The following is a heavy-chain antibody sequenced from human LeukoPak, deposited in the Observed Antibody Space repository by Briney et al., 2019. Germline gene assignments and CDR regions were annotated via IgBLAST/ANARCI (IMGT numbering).Heavy chain of an antibody. CDR2: IIPIFGTA. CDR3: ARALQLWFQFDY. V-gene: IGHV1-69*13. CDR1: GGTFSSYA. D-gene: IGHD5-18*01. Sequence: GASVKVSCKASGGTFSSYAISWVRQAPGQGLEWMGGIIPIFGTANYAQEFQGRVAITADESTSTAYMELSSLRSEDTAVYYCARALQLWFQFDYWGQGTLVTVSS. J-gene: IGHJ4*02.